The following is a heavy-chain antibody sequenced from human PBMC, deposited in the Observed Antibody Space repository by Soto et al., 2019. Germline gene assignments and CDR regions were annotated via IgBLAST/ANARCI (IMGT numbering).Heavy chain of an antibody. CDR3: ARVRGHQLLGWFDP. V-gene: IGHV4-31*03. CDR1: GGSISSGGYY. CDR2: IYHSGTT. D-gene: IGHD2-2*01. J-gene: IGHJ5*02. Sequence: QVQLQESGPGLVKPSQTLSLTCTVSGGSISSGGYYWSWIRQHPGKGLEWIGYIYHSGTTYYNPSVKRRGTISVHTSKNQFSLKLTSVTAADTAVYYCARVRGHQLLGWFDPWGQGTLVTVSS.